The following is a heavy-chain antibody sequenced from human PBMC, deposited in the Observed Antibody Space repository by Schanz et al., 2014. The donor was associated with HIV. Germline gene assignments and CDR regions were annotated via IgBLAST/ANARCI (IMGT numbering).Heavy chain of an antibody. J-gene: IGHJ4*02. Sequence: EVQLLESGGGLVQPGGSLRLSCEASGFTFSDYAMSWARQAPGKGLQWVSGISISGETTYYADSVKGRFTISRDNSKNMLYLQMTSLRVEDTAVYYCTKDIVAGASEYWGQGTLVIVSS. CDR2: ISISGETT. CDR3: TKDIVAGASEY. V-gene: IGHV3-23*01. D-gene: IGHD6-19*01. CDR1: GFTFSDYA.